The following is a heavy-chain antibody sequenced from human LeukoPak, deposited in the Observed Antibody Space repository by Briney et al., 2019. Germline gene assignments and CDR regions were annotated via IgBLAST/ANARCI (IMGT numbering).Heavy chain of an antibody. CDR1: GGSISSYY. V-gene: IGHV4-59*12. Sequence: SETLSLTCTVPGGSISSYYWSWIRQPPGKGLEWIGYIYYSGSTNYNPSLKSRVTISVDTSKNQFSLKLSSVTAADTAVYYCARLGYDSSGFAAFDIWGQGTMVTVSS. CDR2: IYYSGST. CDR3: ARLGYDSSGFAAFDI. D-gene: IGHD3-22*01. J-gene: IGHJ3*02.